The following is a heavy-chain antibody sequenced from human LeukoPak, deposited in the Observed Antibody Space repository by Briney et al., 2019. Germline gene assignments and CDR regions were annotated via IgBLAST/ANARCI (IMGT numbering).Heavy chain of an antibody. D-gene: IGHD2-2*01. CDR1: GGSFSGYY. Sequence: SETLSLTCAVYGGSFSGYYWSWIRQPPGKGLEWNGEINHSGSANYNPSLKSRVTISVDTSKNQFSLKLSSVTAADTAVYYCARHKDIVVVPAAPTDYSNYLPGWFDPWGQGTLVTVSS. CDR3: ARHKDIVVVPAAPTDYSNYLPGWFDP. J-gene: IGHJ5*02. V-gene: IGHV4-34*01. CDR2: INHSGSA.